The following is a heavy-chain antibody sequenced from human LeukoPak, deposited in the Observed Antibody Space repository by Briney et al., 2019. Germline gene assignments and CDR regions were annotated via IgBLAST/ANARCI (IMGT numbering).Heavy chain of an antibody. V-gene: IGHV3-21*01. CDR3: ARAQLVGATNHAFDI. Sequence: GGSLRLSCAASGFTFSTYTMNWVRQAPGKGLEWVSSIDSSSTYMFSADSLKGRFTISRDNAKSSPYLHMNSLRADDTAVYYCARAQLVGATNHAFDIWGQGTMVTVSS. D-gene: IGHD1-26*01. J-gene: IGHJ3*02. CDR2: IDSSSTYM. CDR1: GFTFSTYT.